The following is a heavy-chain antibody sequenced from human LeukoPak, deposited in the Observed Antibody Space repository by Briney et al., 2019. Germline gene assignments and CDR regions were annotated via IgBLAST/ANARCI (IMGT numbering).Heavy chain of an antibody. Sequence: SVKVSCKASGGTFSSYAISWVRQAPGQGLEWMGGIIPIFGTANYAQKFQGRVTITADESTSTAYVELSSLRSEDTAVYYCARTVPLRDCSSTSCYIGGNLGYYYYYGMDVWGKGTTVTVSS. V-gene: IGHV1-69*13. J-gene: IGHJ6*04. CDR1: GGTFSSYA. CDR3: ARTVPLRDCSSTSCYIGGNLGYYYYYGMDV. CDR2: IIPIFGTA. D-gene: IGHD2-2*02.